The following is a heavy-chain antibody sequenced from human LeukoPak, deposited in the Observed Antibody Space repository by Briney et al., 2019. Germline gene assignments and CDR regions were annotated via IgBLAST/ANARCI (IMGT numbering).Heavy chain of an antibody. D-gene: IGHD7-27*01. V-gene: IGHV4-34*12. Sequence: PSETLSLTCAVYGGSFSGYYWSWIRQPPGKGLEWIGEIIHSGSTNYNPSLKSRVTISVDTSKNQFSLKLSSVTAADTAVYYCARSPPAKLGIYISWGQGTLVTVSS. CDR3: ARSPPAKLGIYIS. J-gene: IGHJ4*02. CDR2: IIHSGST. CDR1: GGSFSGYY.